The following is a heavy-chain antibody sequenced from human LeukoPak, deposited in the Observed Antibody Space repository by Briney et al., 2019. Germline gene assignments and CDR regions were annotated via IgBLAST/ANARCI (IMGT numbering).Heavy chain of an antibody. V-gene: IGHV3-23*01. CDR1: GFTFSSYP. CDR3: AKDLPGVPEDYYYGMDV. CDR2: ISGSGGST. Sequence: PGGSLRLSCEASGFTFSSYPMSWVRQAPGKGPEWVSAISGSGGSTYYADSVKGRFTISRDNSKNTLYLQMNSLRAEDTAVYYCAKDLPGVPEDYYYGMDVWGKGTTVTVSS. D-gene: IGHD2-8*01. J-gene: IGHJ6*04.